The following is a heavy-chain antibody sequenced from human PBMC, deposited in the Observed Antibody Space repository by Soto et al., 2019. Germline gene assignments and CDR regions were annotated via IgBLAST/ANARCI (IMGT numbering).Heavy chain of an antibody. V-gene: IGHV4-4*02. J-gene: IGHJ4*02. CDR3: ARSGVGGSYRYTHYFDY. CDR2: IYHSGST. D-gene: IGHD3-16*02. Sequence: QVQLQESGPGLVKPSGTLSLTCAVSGGSISSSNWWSWVRQPPGKGLEWIGEIYHSGSTNYNPSPQSPVTISVAETKTPLSLKLSAVTAADTAGYYCARSGVGGSYRYTHYFDYWGQGTLVTVSS. CDR1: GGSISSSNW.